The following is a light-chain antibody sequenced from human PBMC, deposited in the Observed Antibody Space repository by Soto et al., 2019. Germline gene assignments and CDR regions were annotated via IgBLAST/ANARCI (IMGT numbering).Light chain of an antibody. Sequence: QAVVTQPPSASGTPGQRVTISCSGSSSNIGSNTVDWYQQLPGTAPKLLIYSQNQRPSGVPDRFSGSKSGTSASLAISGLQSEDEADYYCAAWDGRLNGWVFGGGTKLTVL. V-gene: IGLV1-44*01. J-gene: IGLJ3*02. CDR2: SQN. CDR1: SSNIGSNT. CDR3: AAWDGRLNGWV.